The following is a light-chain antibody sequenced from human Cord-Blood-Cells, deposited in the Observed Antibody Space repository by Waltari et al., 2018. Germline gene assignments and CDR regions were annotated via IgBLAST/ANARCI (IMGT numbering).Light chain of an antibody. Sequence: SYELTQPPSVSVSPGQTASITCSGDKLGDKYACWYQQKPGQSPVLLIYQDSKRPSGIPERFAGSNSGNTATLTISGTQAMDEADYYGQAWDSSTVVFGGGTKLTVL. V-gene: IGLV3-1*01. CDR3: QAWDSSTVV. CDR2: QDS. CDR1: KLGDKY. J-gene: IGLJ2*01.